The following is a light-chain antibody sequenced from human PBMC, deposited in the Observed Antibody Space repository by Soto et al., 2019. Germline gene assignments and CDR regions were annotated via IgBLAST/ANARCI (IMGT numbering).Light chain of an antibody. CDR2: GAS. J-gene: IGKJ2*01. CDR1: ESITNSY. Sequence: EIVLTQSPGTLSLSPGERVTLSCRASESITNSYVAWYQQKAGQAPRLLIFGASNRAAGIPDRFSGSGSGTDFSLTISKLEPEEFAVYYCEQYGSSPYTFGQGTKLDI. CDR3: EQYGSSPYT. V-gene: IGKV3-20*01.